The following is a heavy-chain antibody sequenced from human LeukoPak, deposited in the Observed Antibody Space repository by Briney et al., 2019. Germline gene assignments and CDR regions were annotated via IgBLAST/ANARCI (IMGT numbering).Heavy chain of an antibody. CDR3: ARAVMEYDFWSGYLDY. D-gene: IGHD3-3*01. CDR2: IHYSGRT. V-gene: IGHV4-61*01. J-gene: IGHJ4*02. Sequence: SETLSLTCTVSGGSVSSGSCFWSWIRQPPGKGLEWIGYIHYSGRTNYNPSLESRVTISADTSKNQFSLKLNSVTAADTAVYYCARAVMEYDFWSGYLDYWGQGTLVTVSS. CDR1: GGSVSSGSCF.